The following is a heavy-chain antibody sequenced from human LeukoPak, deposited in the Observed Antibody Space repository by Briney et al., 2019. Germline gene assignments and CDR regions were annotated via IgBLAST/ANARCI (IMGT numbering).Heavy chain of an antibody. CDR2: IYPGDSDT. CDR1: GYSFTSYW. D-gene: IGHD3-9*01. CDR3: ARLNYDILTGDFNWFDP. V-gene: IGHV5-51*01. J-gene: IGHJ5*02. Sequence: GESLKISCKGSGYSFTSYWIGWVRQMPGKGLEWMGIIYPGDSDTRYSPSFQGQVTISADKSISTAYLQWSSLKASDTAMYYCARLNYDILTGDFNWFDPWGQGTLVTVSS.